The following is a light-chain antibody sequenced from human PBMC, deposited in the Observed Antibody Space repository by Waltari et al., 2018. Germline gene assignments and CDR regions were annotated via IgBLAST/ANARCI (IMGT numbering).Light chain of an antibody. CDR3: QQYGSSPGT. Sequence: EIVLTQSPGSLSLSPGETATLSCGASQPIATKYLAWYQQKPGLAPRLVIFGASNRATGIPDRFSGSWSRTDFTLTINGLEPEDFAVYHCQQYGSSPGTFGQGTRLEIK. V-gene: IGKV3D-20*01. J-gene: IGKJ5*01. CDR1: QPIATKY. CDR2: GAS.